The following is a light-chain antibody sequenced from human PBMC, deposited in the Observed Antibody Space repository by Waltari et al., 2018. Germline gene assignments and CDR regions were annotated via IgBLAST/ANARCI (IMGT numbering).Light chain of an antibody. J-gene: IGKJ2*01. CDR1: QSLKRH. CDR3: QQYNITPLYT. Sequence: ETVMTQTLAILTVSPGVRATVTCRASQSLKRHLAWYQLKPGQTTRPHIYGASTRSAGIPAKFSGRESGTEFILNIGCLQSEVSASVLCQQYNITPLYTFGHATKLDI. V-gene: IGKV3-15*01. CDR2: GAS.